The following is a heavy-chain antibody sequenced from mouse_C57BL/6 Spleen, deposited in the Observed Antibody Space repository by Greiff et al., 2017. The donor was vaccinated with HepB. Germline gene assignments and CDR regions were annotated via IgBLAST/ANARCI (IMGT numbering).Heavy chain of an antibody. CDR3: ARGKDDGSMDY. J-gene: IGHJ4*01. V-gene: IGHV5-17*01. CDR2: ISSGSSTI. D-gene: IGHD2-3*01. CDR1: GFTFSDYG. Sequence: EVQLVESGGGLVKPGGSLKLSCAASGFTFSDYGMHWVRQAPEKGLEWVAYISSGSSTIYYADTVKGRFTISRDNAKNTLFLQMTSLRSEDMAMYYCARGKDDGSMDYWGQGTSVTVSS.